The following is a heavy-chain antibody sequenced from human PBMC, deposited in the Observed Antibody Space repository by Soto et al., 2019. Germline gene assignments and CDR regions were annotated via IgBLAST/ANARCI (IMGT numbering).Heavy chain of an antibody. CDR2: ISYDGSNK. J-gene: IGHJ4*02. D-gene: IGHD4-17*01. CDR1: GFTFSSYG. CDR3: AKDLGDYGDYRYYFDY. V-gene: IGHV3-30*18. Sequence: QVQLVESGGGVVQPGRSLRLSCAASGFTFSSYGMHWVRQAPGEGLEWVAVISYDGSNKYYADSVKGRFTISRDNSKNTLYLQMNSLRAEDTAVYYCAKDLGDYGDYRYYFDYWGQGTLVTVSS.